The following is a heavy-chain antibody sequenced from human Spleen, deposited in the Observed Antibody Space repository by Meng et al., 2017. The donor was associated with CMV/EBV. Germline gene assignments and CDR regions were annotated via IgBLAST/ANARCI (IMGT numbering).Heavy chain of an antibody. V-gene: IGHV4-34*01. Sequence: SETLSLTCAVYGGSFSGYYLSWIRQSPGKGLEWIGEINNSGSTNYIPSLRSRVTISLDTSNKQVSLRLTSVTAADTAVYYCARGGGATTFYWFDPWGQGTLVTVSS. D-gene: IGHD1-26*01. CDR3: ARGGGATTFYWFDP. CDR1: GGSFSGYY. CDR2: INNSGST. J-gene: IGHJ5*02.